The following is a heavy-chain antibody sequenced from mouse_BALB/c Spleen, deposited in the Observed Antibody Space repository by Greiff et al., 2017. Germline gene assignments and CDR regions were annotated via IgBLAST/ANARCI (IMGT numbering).Heavy chain of an antibody. J-gene: IGHJ3*01. CDR1: GYTFTSYV. D-gene: IGHD1-1*01. Sequence: VHVKQSGPELVKPGASVKMSCKASGYTFTSYVMHWVKQKPGQGLEWIGYINPYNDGTKYNEKFKGKATLTSDKSSSTAYMELSSLTSEDSAVYYCARGDLITTVLDYWGQGTLVTVSA. CDR2: INPYNDGT. V-gene: IGHV1-14*01. CDR3: ARGDLITTVLDY.